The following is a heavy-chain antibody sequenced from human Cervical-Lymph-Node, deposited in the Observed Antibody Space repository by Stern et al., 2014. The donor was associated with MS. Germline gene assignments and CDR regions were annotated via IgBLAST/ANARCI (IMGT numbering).Heavy chain of an antibody. V-gene: IGHV3-30-3*01. CDR1: RFIFSNYP. CDR3: ARNSGSYFTAFDV. CDR2: ISYDGNNN. D-gene: IGHD1-26*01. Sequence: VQLVESGGGVVQPGKSLRLSCAASRFIFSNYPMHWVRQPPGKGLEWVAVISYDGNNNYYADAVKGRFSISRDNSNSTLYLQMSSLRTEDTAVYYCARNSGSYFTAFDVWGQGTKVTVSS. J-gene: IGHJ3*01.